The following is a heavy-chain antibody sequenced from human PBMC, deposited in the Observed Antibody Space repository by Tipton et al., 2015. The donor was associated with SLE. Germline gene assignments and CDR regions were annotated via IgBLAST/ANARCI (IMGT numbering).Heavy chain of an antibody. CDR2: IYYTGTT. J-gene: IGHJ5*02. D-gene: IGHD4-23*01. CDR1: GISIIGYY. V-gene: IGHV4-59*12. CDR3: ARHNSGGIGFDP. Sequence: TLSLTCSGSGISIIGYYWTWIRQPPGKGLEWIGSIYYTGTTSYNPSLKSRLTISVDTSNNQFSLKLSSVTAADTAVYYCARHNSGGIGFDPGGQGSLVTVSS.